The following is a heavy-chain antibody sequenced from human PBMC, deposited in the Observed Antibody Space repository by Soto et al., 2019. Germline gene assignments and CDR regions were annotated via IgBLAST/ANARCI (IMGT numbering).Heavy chain of an antibody. V-gene: IGHV3-30*18. CDR2: ISYDGSNK. J-gene: IGHJ5*02. Sequence: GGSLRLSCAASGFTFSSYAMSWVRQAPGKGLEWVAVISYDGSNKYYADSVKGRFTISRDNSKNTLYLQMNSLRAEDTAVYYCAKALYDSSGYYPNWFDPWGQGTLVTVSS. D-gene: IGHD3-22*01. CDR3: AKALYDSSGYYPNWFDP. CDR1: GFTFSSYA.